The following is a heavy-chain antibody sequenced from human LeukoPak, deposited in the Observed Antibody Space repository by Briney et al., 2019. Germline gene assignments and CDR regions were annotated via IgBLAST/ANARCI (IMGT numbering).Heavy chain of an antibody. Sequence: SSETLSLTCAVYVGSFSGYHWNWIRQPPGKGPEWIGEVNESGSTNINPSLRSRVILSVDTSMNQFSLKLSSVTAADTAVYYCARYSYDILTGYPKGWFDPWGQGTLVTVSS. V-gene: IGHV4-34*01. CDR1: VGSFSGYH. D-gene: IGHD3-9*01. CDR2: VNESGST. CDR3: ARYSYDILTGYPKGWFDP. J-gene: IGHJ5*02.